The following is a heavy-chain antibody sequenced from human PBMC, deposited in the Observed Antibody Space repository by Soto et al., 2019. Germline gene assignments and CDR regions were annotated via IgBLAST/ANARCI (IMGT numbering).Heavy chain of an antibody. CDR2: INHSGST. J-gene: IGHJ6*02. V-gene: IGHV4-34*01. Sequence: SETLSLTCAGYGGSFSGYYWSWIRQPPGKGLEWIGEINHSGSTNYNPSLKSRVTISVDTSKNQFSLKLSSVTAADTAVYYCARDKVYDFWSGKTGYGMDVWGQGTTVTVSS. CDR3: ARDKVYDFWSGKTGYGMDV. D-gene: IGHD3-3*01. CDR1: GGSFSGYY.